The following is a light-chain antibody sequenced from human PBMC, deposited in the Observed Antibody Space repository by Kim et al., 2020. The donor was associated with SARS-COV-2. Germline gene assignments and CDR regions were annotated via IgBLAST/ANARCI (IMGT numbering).Light chain of an antibody. CDR1: QDIRDN. CDR3: QQSADVPYT. V-gene: IGKV1-33*01. CDR2: DAS. J-gene: IGKJ2*01. Sequence: SASVGAGVTIACRASQDIRDNLSWFQQKPGKAPKLLIYDASSLERGVPSRFSGGGSATDFTFTISSLQPDDFATYYCQQSADVPYTFGQGTKLEI.